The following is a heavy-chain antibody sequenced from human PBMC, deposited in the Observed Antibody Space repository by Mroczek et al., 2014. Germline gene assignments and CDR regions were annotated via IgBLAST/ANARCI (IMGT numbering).Heavy chain of an antibody. D-gene: IGHD6-19*01. CDR1: GFTFSSYG. CDR2: ISYDGSNK. CDR3: AKDRQWLPPTEYYYYGMDV. V-gene: IGHV3-30*18. Sequence: ESGGGVVQPGRSLRLSCAASGFTFSSYGMHWVRQAPGKGLEWVAVISYDGSNKYYADSVKGRFTISRDNSKNTLYLQMNSLRAEDTAVYYCAKDRQWLPPTEYYYYGMDVWGQGTHGHPSP. J-gene: IGHJ6*02.